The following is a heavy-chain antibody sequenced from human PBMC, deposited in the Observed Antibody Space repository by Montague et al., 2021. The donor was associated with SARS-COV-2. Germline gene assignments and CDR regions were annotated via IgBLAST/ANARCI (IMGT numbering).Heavy chain of an antibody. Sequence: PALVKPTQTLTLTCSFSGFSLTTKGMGVTWIRQPPGKALEWLALIDWDDDKFYSTSLKTRLTISKDTSKNQVVLTMTNMDPVDTATYYCARVRYFDTTFDYWGQGTLVTVSS. D-gene: IGHD3-9*01. CDR2: IDWDDDK. CDR3: ARVRYFDTTFDY. J-gene: IGHJ4*02. CDR1: GFSLTTKGMG. V-gene: IGHV2-70*01.